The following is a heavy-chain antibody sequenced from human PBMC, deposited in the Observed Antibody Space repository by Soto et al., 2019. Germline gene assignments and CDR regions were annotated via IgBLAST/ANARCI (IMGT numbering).Heavy chain of an antibody. J-gene: IGHJ4*02. CDR2: ITPLFETT. Sequence: QVQLVQSGAEVKKPGSSVKVSCKASGVTINSFAVTWVRQAPGQGFQWLGGITPLFETTNYAQNFQGRVTITADESTTTSYMELRGLASEDTAVYYCARGYGGYFDDWGQGTLVIVSS. CDR1: GVTINSFA. CDR3: ARGYGGYFDD. D-gene: IGHD4-17*01. V-gene: IGHV1-69*01.